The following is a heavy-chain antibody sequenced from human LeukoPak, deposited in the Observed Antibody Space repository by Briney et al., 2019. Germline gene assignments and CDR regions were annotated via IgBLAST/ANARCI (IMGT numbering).Heavy chain of an antibody. CDR2: IYYSGST. V-gene: IGHV4-59*01. CDR3: ARGPPYYYDSSGYYDY. J-gene: IGHJ4*02. CDR1: GGSISSYY. Sequence: SETLSLTCTVSGGSISSYYWSWIRQPPGKGLEWIGYIYYSGSTNYNPSLKSRVTISVDTSKNQFSLKLSSVTAADTAVYYCARGPPYYYDSSGYYDYWGQGTLVTVSS. D-gene: IGHD3-22*01.